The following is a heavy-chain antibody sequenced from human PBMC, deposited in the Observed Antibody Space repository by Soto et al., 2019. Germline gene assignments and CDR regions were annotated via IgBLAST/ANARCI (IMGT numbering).Heavy chain of an antibody. J-gene: IGHJ6*02. CDR2: ISAYNGNT. CDR1: GYTFTSYG. Sequence: QVQLVQSGAEVKKPGASVKVSCKASGYTFTSYGISWVRQAPGQGLEWMGWISAYNGNTNYAQKLQGRVTMTTDTSTSTAYMELRSLRSDDTAVYYCAGDRYYYDSSGYYYYYYYGMDVWGQGTMVTVSS. V-gene: IGHV1-18*04. CDR3: AGDRYYYDSSGYYYYYYYGMDV. D-gene: IGHD3-22*01.